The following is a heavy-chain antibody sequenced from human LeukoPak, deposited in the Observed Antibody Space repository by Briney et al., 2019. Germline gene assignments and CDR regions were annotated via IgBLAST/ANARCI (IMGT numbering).Heavy chain of an antibody. CDR2: ISSSSSYI. Sequence: GGSLRLSCAASGFTFSSYSMNWVRQAPGKGLEWASSISSSSSYIYYADSVKGRFTISRDNAKNSLYLQMNSLRAEDTAVYYCAREYDILTGYIRFYGMDVWGQGTTVTVSS. J-gene: IGHJ6*02. D-gene: IGHD3-9*01. V-gene: IGHV3-21*01. CDR1: GFTFSSYS. CDR3: AREYDILTGYIRFYGMDV.